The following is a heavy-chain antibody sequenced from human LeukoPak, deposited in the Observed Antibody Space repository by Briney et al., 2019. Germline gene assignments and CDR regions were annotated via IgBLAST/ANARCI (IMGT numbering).Heavy chain of an antibody. D-gene: IGHD5-18*01. J-gene: IGHJ6*02. Sequence: TSETLSLTCAVYGGSFSGYYWSWIRQPPGKGLEWIGEINHSGSTNYNPSLKSRVTISVDTSKNQFSLKLSSVTAADTAVYYCARHYSYGYYYYYYGMDVWGQGTTVTVSS. CDR2: INHSGST. V-gene: IGHV4-34*01. CDR1: GGSFSGYY. CDR3: ARHYSYGYYYYYYGMDV.